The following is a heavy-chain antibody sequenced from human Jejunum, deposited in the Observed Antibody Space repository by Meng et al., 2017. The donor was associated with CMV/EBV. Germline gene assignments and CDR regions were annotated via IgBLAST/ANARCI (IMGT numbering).Heavy chain of an antibody. CDR2: INPRNGDT. CDR1: ACTFVIYS. Sequence: AACTFVIYSIQRVVQHPRRRLEWLRWINPRNGDTYDSQKFQDSITITTDTSAITVAIVLISLKFEDTAVYWCATDQWLGRLYYFDYWGQGTLVTVSS. CDR3: ATDQWLGRLYYFDY. J-gene: IGHJ4*02. V-gene: IGHV1-3*01. D-gene: IGHD6-19*01.